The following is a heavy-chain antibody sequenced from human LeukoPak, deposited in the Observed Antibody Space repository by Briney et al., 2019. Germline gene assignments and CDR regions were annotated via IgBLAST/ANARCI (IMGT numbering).Heavy chain of an antibody. J-gene: IGHJ3*02. Sequence: SETLSLTCTVSGGSISSDSYYWGWTRQPPGKGLEWIGNIYYSGSTYYNPSLQSRVTISVDTSKNQFSLKLSSVTAADTAVYYCARMSLKSDDYVGAFDIWGQGTMVTVSS. D-gene: IGHD3-10*02. CDR3: ARMSLKSDDYVGAFDI. CDR2: IYYSGST. V-gene: IGHV4-39*01. CDR1: GGSISSDSYY.